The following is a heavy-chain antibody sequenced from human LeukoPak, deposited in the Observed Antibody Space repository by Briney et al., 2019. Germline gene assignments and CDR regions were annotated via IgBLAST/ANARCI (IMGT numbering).Heavy chain of an antibody. CDR3: ASGYSGRYYGQDY. CDR1: GGTFSSYA. V-gene: IGHV1-69*05. Sequence: GSSVKVSCKASGGTFSSYAISWVRQATGQGLEWMGAIIPIFGTANYAQKFQGRVTITTDESTSTAYMELSSLRSEDTAVYYCASGYSGRYYGQDYWGQGTLVTVSS. D-gene: IGHD1-26*01. CDR2: IIPIFGTA. J-gene: IGHJ4*02.